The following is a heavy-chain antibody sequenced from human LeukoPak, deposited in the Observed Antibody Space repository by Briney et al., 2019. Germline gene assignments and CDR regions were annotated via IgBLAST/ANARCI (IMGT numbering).Heavy chain of an antibody. V-gene: IGHV3-20*04. CDR3: ARADSTGYFLGHFDY. Sequence: PGGSLRLSCAASGFTFSSYEMDWVRQAPGKGLEWVSGINWNGGSTGYADSVKGRFTISRDNAKNSLYLQMNSLRAEDTALYYCARADSTGYFLGHFDYWGQGTLVTVSS. D-gene: IGHD3-22*01. J-gene: IGHJ4*02. CDR2: INWNGGST. CDR1: GFTFSSYE.